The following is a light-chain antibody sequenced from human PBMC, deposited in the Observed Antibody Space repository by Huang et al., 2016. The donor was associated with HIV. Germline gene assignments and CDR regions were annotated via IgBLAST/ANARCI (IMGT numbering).Light chain of an antibody. CDR2: WAS. CDR1: QSVLYSSNTTKY. J-gene: IGKJ3*01. Sequence: DIVMTQSPDSLAVSLGERATINCKSSQSVLYSSNTTKYLALYQQKPGQPPKLLIYWASTRESGVPDRFSGSGSGTDFTLTISSLQAEDVAVYFCQQYYNIPFTFGPGTKVDIK. V-gene: IGKV4-1*01. CDR3: QQYYNIPFT.